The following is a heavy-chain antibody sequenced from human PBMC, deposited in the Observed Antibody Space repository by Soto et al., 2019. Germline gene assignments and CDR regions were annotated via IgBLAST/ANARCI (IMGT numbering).Heavy chain of an antibody. D-gene: IGHD6-19*01. V-gene: IGHV1-18*01. CDR1: GYTFTSYG. CDR3: ARKLLAVAGTEFDY. J-gene: IGHJ4*02. Sequence: ASVKVSCKASGYTFTSYGISWVRQAPGQGLEWMGWISAYNGNTNYAQKLQGRVTMTTDTSTSTAYTELRSLRSDDTAVYYCARKLLAVAGTEFDYWGQGTLVTVSS. CDR2: ISAYNGNT.